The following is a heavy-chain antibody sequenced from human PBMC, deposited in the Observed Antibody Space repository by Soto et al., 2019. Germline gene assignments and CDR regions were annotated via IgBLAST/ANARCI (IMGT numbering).Heavy chain of an antibody. Sequence: EVQLVESGGGLVQPGRSLRLSCAASGFSFDDYAMHWVRQAPGKGLEWVSGISWNGGTIGYAESVKGRFSISRDNAKNSLYLQMNSLRAEDRALYYCAKSTGGTANGLHVWGQGTTVTVSS. CDR3: AKSTGGTANGLHV. CDR1: GFSFDDYA. D-gene: IGHD2-8*02. CDR2: ISWNGGTI. V-gene: IGHV3-9*01. J-gene: IGHJ6*02.